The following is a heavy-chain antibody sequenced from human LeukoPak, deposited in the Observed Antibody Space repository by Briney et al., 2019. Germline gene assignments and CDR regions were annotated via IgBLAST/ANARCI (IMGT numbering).Heavy chain of an antibody. CDR2: INPNSGGT. J-gene: IGHJ4*02. D-gene: IGHD5-18*01. CDR3: ARDLSTAMARFDY. CDR1: GYTFTGYY. Sequence: ASVKVPCKASGYTFTGYYMHWVRQAPGQGLEWMGWINPNSGGTNYAQKFQGRVTMTRDMSISTAYMELSRLRSDDTAVYYCARDLSTAMARFDYWGQGTLVTVSS. V-gene: IGHV1-2*02.